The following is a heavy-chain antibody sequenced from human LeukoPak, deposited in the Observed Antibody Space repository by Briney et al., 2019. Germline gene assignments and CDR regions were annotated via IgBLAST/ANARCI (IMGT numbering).Heavy chain of an antibody. Sequence: PGGSLRLSCAASGFIFSTDWMHWVRQAPGKGLVWVSRISGDGSDTRYADSVKGRFIISRDNAKNTLYLQLNGLRAEDTAVYYCARDFDWGSGHWGQGALVTVSS. CDR1: GFIFSTDW. D-gene: IGHD7-27*01. CDR2: ISGDGSDT. J-gene: IGHJ4*02. V-gene: IGHV3-74*01. CDR3: ARDFDWGSGH.